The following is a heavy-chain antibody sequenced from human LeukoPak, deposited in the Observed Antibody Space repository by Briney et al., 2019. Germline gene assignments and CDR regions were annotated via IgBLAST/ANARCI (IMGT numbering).Heavy chain of an antibody. V-gene: IGHV1-46*01. CDR2: INPSGGST. J-gene: IGHJ2*01. D-gene: IGHD3-3*01. CDR3: ARDLQWDEDWYFDL. Sequence: ASVKVSCKASGFTFTSFYMHWVRQAPGQGLEWMGIINPSGGSTSYAQKFQGRVTMTRDMSTSTVYMELSSLRSEDTAVYYCARDLQWDEDWYFDLWGRGTLVTVSS. CDR1: GFTFTSFY.